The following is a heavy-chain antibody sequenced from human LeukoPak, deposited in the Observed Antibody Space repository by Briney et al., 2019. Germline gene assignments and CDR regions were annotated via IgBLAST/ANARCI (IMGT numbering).Heavy chain of an antibody. V-gene: IGHV1-69*05. Sequence: ASVKVSCKASGGTFSSYAISWVRQAPGQGLEWMGGIIPISGTANYAQKFQGRVTITTDVSTSTAYMELSSLRSEDTAVYYCAGYCSGGSCSLWGQGTLVTVSS. CDR1: GGTFSSYA. J-gene: IGHJ4*02. CDR3: AGYCSGGSCSL. D-gene: IGHD2-15*01. CDR2: IIPISGTA.